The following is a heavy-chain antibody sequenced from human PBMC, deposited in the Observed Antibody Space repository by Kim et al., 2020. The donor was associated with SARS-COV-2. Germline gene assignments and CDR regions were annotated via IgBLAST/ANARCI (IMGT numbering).Heavy chain of an antibody. J-gene: IGHJ6*01. CDR1: GGSFSGYY. V-gene: IGHV4-34*01. D-gene: IGHD2-2*01. CDR2: INHSGST. Sequence: SETLSLTCAVYGGSFSGYYWSWIRQPPGKGLEWIGEINHSGSTNYNPSLKSRVTISVDTSKNQFSLKLSSVTAADTAVYYCAREGSTSYLYYYYYGMDV. CDR3: AREGSTSYLYYYYYGMDV.